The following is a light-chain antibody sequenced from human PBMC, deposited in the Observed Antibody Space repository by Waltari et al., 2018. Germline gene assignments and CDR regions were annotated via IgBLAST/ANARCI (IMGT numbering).Light chain of an antibody. J-gene: IGLJ3*02. V-gene: IGLV2-14*03. CDR3: RSYTITNTRV. Sequence: QSALTQPASLSGTPGQSLTISCSGSSSDVSPFTSYSCYQQHPGKAPILLIHDVSRRPSGVSNRFSGSKSGNTASLAISGLQAEDEDDYYCRSYTITNTRVFGGGTKVTVL. CDR2: DVS. CDR1: SSDVSPFTS.